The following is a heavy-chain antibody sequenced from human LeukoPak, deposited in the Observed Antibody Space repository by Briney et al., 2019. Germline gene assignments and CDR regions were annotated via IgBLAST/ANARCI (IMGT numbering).Heavy chain of an antibody. CDR3: AHSNYCDSSGYSTFDY. J-gene: IGHJ4*02. Sequence: SSPTLVNPTQTLTLTCTFSGFSLSTSGVGVGWIRQPPGKALEWLALIYWDDDKRYSPSLKSRLTITEDTSKNQVVLTMTNMDPVDTATYYCAHSNYCDSSGYSTFDYWGQGTLVNVSS. V-gene: IGHV2-5*02. CDR2: IYWDDDK. CDR1: GFSLSTSGVG. D-gene: IGHD3-22*01.